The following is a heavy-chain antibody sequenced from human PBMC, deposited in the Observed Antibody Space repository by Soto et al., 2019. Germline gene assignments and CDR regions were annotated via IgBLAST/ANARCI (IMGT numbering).Heavy chain of an antibody. CDR1: GFTFSSYG. D-gene: IGHD2-2*02. Sequence: LRLSCAASGFTFSSYGMHWARQAPGKGLEWVAVIGYDGSNKYYADSVKGRFTISRDNSKNTLYLQMNSLRAEDTAVYYCARDSVVPAAIGFDYWGQGTLVTVS. V-gene: IGHV3-33*01. CDR2: IGYDGSNK. J-gene: IGHJ4*02. CDR3: ARDSVVPAAIGFDY.